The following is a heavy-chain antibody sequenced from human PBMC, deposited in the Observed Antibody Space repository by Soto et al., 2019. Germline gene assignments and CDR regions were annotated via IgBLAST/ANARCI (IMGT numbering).Heavy chain of an antibody. J-gene: IGHJ4*02. CDR3: ARSPYSTTDSDYFDY. V-gene: IGHV4-59*01. CDR1: GGSISSYY. Sequence: SETLSLTCTVSGGSISSYYWSWIRQPPGKGLEWIGYIYYSGSTNYNPSLKSRVTISVDTSKNQFSLKLSSVTAADTAVYYCARSPYSTTDSDYFDYWGQGTLVTVSS. CDR2: IYYSGST. D-gene: IGHD5-12*01.